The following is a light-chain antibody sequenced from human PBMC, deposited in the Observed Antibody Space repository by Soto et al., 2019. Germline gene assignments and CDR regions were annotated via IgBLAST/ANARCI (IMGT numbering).Light chain of an antibody. CDR1: QSVLHSSNTNNY. V-gene: IGKV4-1*01. CDR2: WAS. Sequence: DIVMTQSPDSLAVSLGERATINCKSSQSVLHSSNTNNYLAWYQQKSGQPPRLLIYWASTRESGVPDRFSGSGSATDFPLTISSLQAEDVAVYYCQQYYSTPRTFGQGTEVEIK. J-gene: IGKJ1*01. CDR3: QQYYSTPRT.